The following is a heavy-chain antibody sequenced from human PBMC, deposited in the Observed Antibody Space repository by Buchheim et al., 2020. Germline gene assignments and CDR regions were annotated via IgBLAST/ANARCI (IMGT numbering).Heavy chain of an antibody. CDR3: AKVGADGCPY. Sequence: QVQLVESGGGVVQPGRSLRLSCAASGFTFSNYGMHWVRQAPGKGLEWVAVILFVGSNQYYADSVKGRFTISRDNSKNTLYLQMNSLRPEDTAVYYCAKVGADGCPYWGQGTLGTVSS. D-gene: IGHD3-10*01. J-gene: IGHJ4*02. CDR2: ILFVGSNQ. CDR1: GFTFSNYG. V-gene: IGHV3-30*18.